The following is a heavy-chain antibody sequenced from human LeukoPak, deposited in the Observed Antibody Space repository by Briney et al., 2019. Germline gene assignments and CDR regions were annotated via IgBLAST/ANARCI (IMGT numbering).Heavy chain of an antibody. D-gene: IGHD3-10*01. CDR1: GGSISSSSYF. Sequence: PSETLSLTCTVSGGSISSSSYFWGWIRQPPGKGLEWIGSIYYSGSTYYNPSLKSRVTISVDTSKNQFSLKLSSVTAAGTAVYYCARQGYSGSGRYNWFDPWGQGTLVTVSS. V-gene: IGHV4-39*01. J-gene: IGHJ5*02. CDR2: IYYSGST. CDR3: ARQGYSGSGRYNWFDP.